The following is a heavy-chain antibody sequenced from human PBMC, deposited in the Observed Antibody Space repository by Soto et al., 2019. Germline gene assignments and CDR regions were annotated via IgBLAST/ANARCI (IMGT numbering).Heavy chain of an antibody. J-gene: IGHJ4*02. D-gene: IGHD2-8*01. CDR1: GFSFSSYG. CDR3: VRDDVFEANVLDY. Sequence: QVHLVESGGGVVQPGGSLRLSCAASGFSFSSYGMHWVRQAPGEGLEWMAVIVKDGRERFYADSVKGRFTISRDNDKNILYVQLNSMGAEDTAMYYGVRDDVFEANVLDYWGQGTLGTVSS. V-gene: IGHV3-33*01. CDR2: IVKDGRER.